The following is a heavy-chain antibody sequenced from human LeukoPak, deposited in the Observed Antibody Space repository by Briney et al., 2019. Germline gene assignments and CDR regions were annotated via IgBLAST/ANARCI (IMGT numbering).Heavy chain of an antibody. V-gene: IGHV5-51*01. CDR3: ARPRSQLLTEFFY. CDR1: GYSFTSYW. D-gene: IGHD2-2*01. J-gene: IGHJ4*02. CDR2: IYPGDSDT. Sequence: GGSLKISCKGSGYSFTSYWIGWVRQMPGKGLEWMGIIYPGDSDTRYSPSFQGQVTISADKSISTAYLQWSSLKASDTAMYYCARPRSQLLTEFFYWGQGTLVTVSS.